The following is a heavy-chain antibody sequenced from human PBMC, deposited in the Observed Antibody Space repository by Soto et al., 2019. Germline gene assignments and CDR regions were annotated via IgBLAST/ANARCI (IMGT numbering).Heavy chain of an antibody. CDR1: GYSFAGYW. V-gene: IGHV5-51*01. J-gene: IGHJ5*02. Sequence: GESLSISFKCSGYSFAGYWIAWVRQMPGKGLELMGIIYPGDSDTRYSPSFQGQVTISADNSISTAYLQWSSLKASDTAMYYCARGSTENWFDPWGQGTLVTVSS. D-gene: IGHD2-2*01. CDR2: IYPGDSDT. CDR3: ARGSTENWFDP.